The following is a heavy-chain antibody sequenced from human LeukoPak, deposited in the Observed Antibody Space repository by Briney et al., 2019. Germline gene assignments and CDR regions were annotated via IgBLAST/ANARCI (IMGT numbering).Heavy chain of an antibody. Sequence: PSETLSLTCTVSGGSISSYYWSWIRQPPGKGLEWIGYIYYTGSADYNPSLKSRVAISVDTSKNQFSLKLSSVTAADTAVYYCARGSKAAPGTFDYWGQGTLVTVSS. D-gene: IGHD6-13*01. J-gene: IGHJ4*02. CDR1: GGSISSYY. V-gene: IGHV4-59*01. CDR3: ARGSKAAPGTFDY. CDR2: IYYTGSA.